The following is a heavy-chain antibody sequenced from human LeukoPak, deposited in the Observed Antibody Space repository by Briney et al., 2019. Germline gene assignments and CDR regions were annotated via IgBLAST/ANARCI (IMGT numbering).Heavy chain of an antibody. CDR2: IYYSGST. V-gene: IGHV4-31*03. D-gene: IGHD3-10*01. Sequence: SQTLSLTCTVSGGSISSGGYYWSWIRQHPGKGLERIGYIYYSGSTYYNPSLKSRVTISVDTSKNQFSLKLSSVTAADTAVYYCARGPKAGMDSGAFDIWGQGTMVTVSS. CDR1: GGSISSGGYY. J-gene: IGHJ3*02. CDR3: ARGPKAGMDSGAFDI.